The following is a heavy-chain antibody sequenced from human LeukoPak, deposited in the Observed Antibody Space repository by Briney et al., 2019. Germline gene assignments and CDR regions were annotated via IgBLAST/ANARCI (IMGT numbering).Heavy chain of an antibody. Sequence: ASVKVSCKASGYTFINYYMHWVRQAPGQGLEWMGIINPSGGSTTYAQKFQGRVTMTRDMSTSTVYVELSSLRSEDSAVYYCARVYYSSPRAWFDYWGQGTLVTVSS. J-gene: IGHJ5*01. CDR3: ARVYYSSPRAWFDY. CDR2: INPSGGST. CDR1: GYTFINYY. D-gene: IGHD6-13*01. V-gene: IGHV1-46*01.